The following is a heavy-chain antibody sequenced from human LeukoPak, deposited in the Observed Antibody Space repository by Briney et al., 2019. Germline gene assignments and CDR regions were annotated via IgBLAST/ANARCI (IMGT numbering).Heavy chain of an antibody. Sequence: GESLKISCKGSGYSFTNYWIGWVRQMPGKGLEWMGIIYPGDSDTRYSPSFQGQVTISVDKSISTAYLQWSSLKASDTAMYYCARMYKSHSSSYLPYYFDYWGQGTPVTVSS. CDR2: IYPGDSDT. V-gene: IGHV5-51*01. CDR1: GYSFTNYW. D-gene: IGHD6-13*01. J-gene: IGHJ4*02. CDR3: ARMYKSHSSSYLPYYFDY.